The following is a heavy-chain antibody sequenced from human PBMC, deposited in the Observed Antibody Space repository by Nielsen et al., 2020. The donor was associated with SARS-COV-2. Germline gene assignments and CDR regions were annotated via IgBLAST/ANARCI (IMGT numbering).Heavy chain of an antibody. CDR3: ARDSGPYSSSWLGPGWFDP. V-gene: IGHV4-39*07. J-gene: IGHJ5*02. D-gene: IGHD6-13*01. CDR1: GGSISSSSYY. Sequence: SETLSLTCTVSGGSISSSSYYWGWIRQPPGKGLEWIGSIYYSGSTYYNPSLKSRVTISVDTSKNQFSLKLSSVTAADTAVYYCARDSGPYSSSWLGPGWFDPWGQGTLVTVSS. CDR2: IYYSGST.